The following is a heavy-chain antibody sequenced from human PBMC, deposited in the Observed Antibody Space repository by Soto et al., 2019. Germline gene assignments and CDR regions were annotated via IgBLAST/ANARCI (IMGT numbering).Heavy chain of an antibody. V-gene: IGHV4-34*01. Sequence: SETPSLTCAVYGGSFSGYYWSWIRQPPGKGLEWIGEINHSGSTNYNPSLKSRVTISVDTSKNQFSLKLSSVTAADTAVYYCARGLRIDIVVVIAATGNWFDPWGQGTLVTVSS. CDR3: ARGLRIDIVVVIAATGNWFDP. D-gene: IGHD2-15*01. CDR2: INHSGST. CDR1: GGSFSGYY. J-gene: IGHJ5*02.